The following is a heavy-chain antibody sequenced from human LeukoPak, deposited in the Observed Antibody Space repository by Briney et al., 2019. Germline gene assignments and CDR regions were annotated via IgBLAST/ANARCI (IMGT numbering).Heavy chain of an antibody. CDR3: ARDAQYGPGSPQNY. Sequence: GGSLRLSCAASGFTFSTYWMSWVRQAPRKGLEWVANIKRDGSETHYVDSVRDRFAISRDNAKNSMYLQMNSLRAEDTALYYCARDAQYGPGSPQNYWGQGILVTVSS. J-gene: IGHJ4*02. CDR1: GFTFSTYW. V-gene: IGHV3-7*01. D-gene: IGHD3-10*01. CDR2: IKRDGSET.